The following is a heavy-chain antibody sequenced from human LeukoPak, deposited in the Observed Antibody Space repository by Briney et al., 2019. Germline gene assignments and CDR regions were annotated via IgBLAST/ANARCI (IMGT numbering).Heavy chain of an antibody. V-gene: IGHV4-34*01. CDR3: ARVEKSSGWYRSTFDY. CDR2: INHSGST. D-gene: IGHD6-19*01. Sequence: PSETLSLTCAVYGGSFSNYYWSWIRQPPGKGLEWIGEINHSGSTNYNPSLKSRVTISVDTSKIQFSLNLSSVTAADTAVYYCARVEKSSGWYRSTFDYWGQGTLVTVSS. CDR1: GGSFSNYY. J-gene: IGHJ4*02.